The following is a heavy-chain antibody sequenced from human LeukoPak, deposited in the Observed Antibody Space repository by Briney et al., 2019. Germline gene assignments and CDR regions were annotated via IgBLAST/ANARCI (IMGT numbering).Heavy chain of an antibody. CDR1: GFTFSSYG. D-gene: IGHD4-17*01. V-gene: IGHV3-33*01. Sequence: GGSLRLSCAASGFTFSSYGMHWVRQAPGKGLEWVAVIWYDGSNKYYADSVKGRFTISRDSSKNTLYLQMNSLRAEDTAVYYCARETTEYYFDYWGQGTLVTVSS. J-gene: IGHJ4*02. CDR2: IWYDGSNK. CDR3: ARETTEYYFDY.